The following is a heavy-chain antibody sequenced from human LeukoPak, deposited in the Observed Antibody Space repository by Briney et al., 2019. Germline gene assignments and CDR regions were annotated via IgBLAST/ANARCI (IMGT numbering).Heavy chain of an antibody. D-gene: IGHD6-13*01. V-gene: IGHV4-34*01. CDR3: ARLKWGIAAAGPGAFDI. CDR1: SGSFSGYY. Sequence: SETLSLTCAVYSGSFSGYYWSWIRQPPGKGLEWIGEINHSGSTNYNPSLKSRVTISVDTSKNQFSLKLSSVTATDTAVYYCARLKWGIAAAGPGAFDIWGQGTMVTVSS. J-gene: IGHJ3*02. CDR2: INHSGST.